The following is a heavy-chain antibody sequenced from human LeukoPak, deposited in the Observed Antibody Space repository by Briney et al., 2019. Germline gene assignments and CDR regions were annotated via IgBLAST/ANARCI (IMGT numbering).Heavy chain of an antibody. D-gene: IGHD3-10*01. J-gene: IGHJ4*02. V-gene: IGHV1-46*01. CDR1: GYNFIGYY. CDR2: INPSGGST. Sequence: ASVRVSCKASGYNFIGYYINWVRQAPGQGLEWMGIINPSGGSTSYAQKFQGRVTMTRDTSTSTVYMELSSLRSEDTAVYYCARGVSTMVRGYGLKPTDYWGQGTLVTVSS. CDR3: ARGVSTMVRGYGLKPTDY.